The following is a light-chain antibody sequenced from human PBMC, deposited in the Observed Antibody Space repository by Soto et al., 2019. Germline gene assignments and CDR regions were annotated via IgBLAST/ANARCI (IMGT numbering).Light chain of an antibody. CDR2: GAS. Sequence: EIVLTQSPGTLSLSPGERASLSCRASQRVSNNQLVWFQQKPGQAPRLLIYGASSRASGIPDRFSGSGYGPDVTLSRIRLEADDFAKYYCQLYANSLWTLGQGTKVEIK. J-gene: IGKJ1*01. V-gene: IGKV3-20*01. CDR1: QRVSNNQ. CDR3: QLYANSLWT.